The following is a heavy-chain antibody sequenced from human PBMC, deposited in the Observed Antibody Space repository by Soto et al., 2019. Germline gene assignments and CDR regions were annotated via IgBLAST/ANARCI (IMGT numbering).Heavy chain of an antibody. D-gene: IGHD3-3*01. J-gene: IGHJ4*02. CDR1: GFTFTSYG. CDR3: ARDRRFLEWLDQ. CDR2: IWYDGSKK. V-gene: IGHV3-33*01. Sequence: QVKVVESGGGVVQPGRSLRLSCEASGFTFTSYGMHWVRQAPGKGLEWVAVIWYDGSKKYYADSVKGRFSISRDNSKNTVFLQMNSLRAEDTAVYYCARDRRFLEWLDQWGQGTLVTVSS.